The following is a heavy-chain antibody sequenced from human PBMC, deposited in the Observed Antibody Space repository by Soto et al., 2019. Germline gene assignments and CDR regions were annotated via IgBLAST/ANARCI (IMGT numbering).Heavy chain of an antibody. CDR1: GYSFTSYL. CDR3: ARRYHSSGYYYDAFDI. D-gene: IGHD3-22*01. J-gene: IGHJ3*02. V-gene: IGHV5-51*01. CDR2: IYPGDSDT. Sequence: PGESLKISCKGSGYSFTSYLIGWVRQMPGKGLEWMGIIYPGDSDTRYSPSFQGQVTISADKSISTAYLQWSSLKASDTAMYYCARRYHSSGYYYDAFDIWGQGTMVTVSS.